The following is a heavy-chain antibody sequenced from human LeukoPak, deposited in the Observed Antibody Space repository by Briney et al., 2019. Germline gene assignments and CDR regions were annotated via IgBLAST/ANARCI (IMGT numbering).Heavy chain of an antibody. CDR1: GFTVSSNY. D-gene: IGHD5-18*01. CDR2: IYSGGST. Sequence: GGSLRLSCAASGFTVSSNYMSWVRQAPGKGLEWVSAIYSGGSTYYADSVKGRFTISRDNSKNTLYLQMNSLRAEDTAVYYCARVHTAMVTFDYWGQGTLVTVSS. V-gene: IGHV3-53*01. J-gene: IGHJ4*02. CDR3: ARVHTAMVTFDY.